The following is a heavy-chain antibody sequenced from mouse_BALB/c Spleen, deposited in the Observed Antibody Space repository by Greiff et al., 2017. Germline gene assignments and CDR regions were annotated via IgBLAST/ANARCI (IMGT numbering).Heavy chain of an antibody. J-gene: IGHJ3*01. D-gene: IGHD1-1*01. CDR2: IYPGNGDT. V-gene: IGHV1-12*01. CDR3: AKDYYYGSSFLFAY. Sequence: QVQLQQPGAELVKPGASVKMSCKASGYTFTSYNMHWVKQTPGQGLEWIGAIYPGNGDTSYNQKFKGKATLTADKSSSTAYMQLSSLTSEDSAVYYCAKDYYYGSSFLFAYWGQGTLVTVSA. CDR1: GYTFTSYN.